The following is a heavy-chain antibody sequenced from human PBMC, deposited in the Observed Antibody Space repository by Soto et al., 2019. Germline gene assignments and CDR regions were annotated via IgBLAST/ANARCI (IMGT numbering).Heavy chain of an antibody. Sequence: QPGGSLRLSCAASGFTFSSYWMHWVRQGPGKGLVWISRISIDETNTDYADSVKGRFTISRDNAKNTLYLQMNNLRAEDTAAYYCARGGAATPYGMGVWGQWTTVTVSS. D-gene: IGHD6-13*01. CDR1: GFTFSSYW. CDR3: ARGGAATPYGMGV. J-gene: IGHJ6*02. V-gene: IGHV3-74*01. CDR2: ISIDETNT.